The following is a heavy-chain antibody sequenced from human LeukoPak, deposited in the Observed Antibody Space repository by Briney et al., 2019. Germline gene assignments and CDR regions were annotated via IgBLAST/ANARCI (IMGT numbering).Heavy chain of an antibody. V-gene: IGHV3-23*01. Sequence: AGGSLRLSCAASGFTFSSYAMSWVRQAPGKGLEWVSAISGSGGSTYYADSVKGRFTISRDNSKNTLYLQMNSLRAEDTAVYYCAKSYDFWSGYAADYWGQGTLVTVSS. CDR1: GFTFSSYA. D-gene: IGHD3-3*01. CDR3: AKSYDFWSGYAADY. J-gene: IGHJ4*02. CDR2: ISGSGGST.